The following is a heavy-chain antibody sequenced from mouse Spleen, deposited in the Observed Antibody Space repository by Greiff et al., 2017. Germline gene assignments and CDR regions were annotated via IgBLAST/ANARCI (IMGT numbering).Heavy chain of an antibody. V-gene: IGHV1-15*01. CDR3: YSNYEAY. J-gene: IGHJ3*01. CDR1: GYTFTDYE. D-gene: IGHD2-5*01. Sequence: VQLQQSGAELVRPGASVTLSCKASGYTFTDYEMHWVKQTPVHGLEWIGAIDPETSGTAYNQKFKGKAILTADKSSSTAYMELRSLTSEDSAVYYCYSNYEAYWGQGTLVTVSA. CDR2: IDPETSGT.